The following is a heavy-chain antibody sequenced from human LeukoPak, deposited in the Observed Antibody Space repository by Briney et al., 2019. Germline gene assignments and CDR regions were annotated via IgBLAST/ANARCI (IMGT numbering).Heavy chain of an antibody. CDR3: ARGPGDYDASDI. Sequence: GGSLRLSCEASGFLFTRYWMSWVLQAPGKGPEWVAHIKENGNEQYYADSVKGRFTICRDNVKQSLCLQMNNLRVEDTAVYYCARGPGDYDASDIWGQGTVVTVSS. D-gene: IGHD4-11*01. V-gene: IGHV3-7*01. CDR1: GFLFTRYW. J-gene: IGHJ3*02. CDR2: IKENGNEQ.